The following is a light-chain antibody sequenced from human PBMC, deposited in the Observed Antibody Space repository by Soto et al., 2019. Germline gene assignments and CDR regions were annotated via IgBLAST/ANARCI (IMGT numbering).Light chain of an antibody. J-gene: IGKJ1*01. CDR2: SAS. V-gene: IGKV1-39*01. CDR3: QQSFTIPWT. CDR1: QYIGTY. Sequence: DIQMTQSPSSLSASVGDRVTITCRASQYIGTYLNWYQLKPGKAPKLLMSSASRLQSGVPSTFSGRGSGTDFTLTISRLQPGDFATYYCQQSFTIPWTFGQGTRVENK.